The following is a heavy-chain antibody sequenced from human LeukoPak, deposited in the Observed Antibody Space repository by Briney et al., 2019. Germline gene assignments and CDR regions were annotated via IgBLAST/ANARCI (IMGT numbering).Heavy chain of an antibody. CDR2: ISGSGDST. J-gene: IGHJ4*02. CDR3: AKVRVGTSDCFDY. D-gene: IGHD5-12*01. Sequence: GGSLRLSCAASGFTFSSYAMSWVRQAPGKGLEWVSAISGSGDSTYYGDSVKGRFTISRDNSKNTLYLQMNSLRAEDTAVYYCAKVRVGTSDCFDYWGQGTLVTVSS. V-gene: IGHV3-23*01. CDR1: GFTFSSYA.